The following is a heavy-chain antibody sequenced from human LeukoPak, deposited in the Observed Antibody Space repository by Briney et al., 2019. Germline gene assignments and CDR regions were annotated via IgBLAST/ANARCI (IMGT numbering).Heavy chain of an antibody. CDR3: ARQDYYGSNWFDP. D-gene: IGHD3-10*01. J-gene: IGHJ5*02. CDR1: GYSFTTYW. CDR2: IYPGDSDT. Sequence: GESLKISCKASGYSFTTYWIGWVRQMPGKGLEWMGIIYPGDSDTRYSPSFQGQVTISADKSISTAYLQWSNLKASDTAMYYCARQDYYGSNWFDPWGQGTLVTVSS. V-gene: IGHV5-51*01.